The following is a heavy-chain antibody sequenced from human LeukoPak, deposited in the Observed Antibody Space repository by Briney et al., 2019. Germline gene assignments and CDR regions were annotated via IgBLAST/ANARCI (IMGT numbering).Heavy chain of an antibody. Sequence: GGSLRLSCAASGFTFSSYGMSWVRQAPGKGLEWVSAISGSGGSTYYADSVKGRFTISRDNSKNTLYLQMNSLRDDDTAVYYCGRGFTGSESSASSDYWGQGTLVPVSS. CDR1: GFTFSSYG. CDR3: GRGFTGSESSASSDY. V-gene: IGHV3-23*01. J-gene: IGHJ4*02. CDR2: ISGSGGST. D-gene: IGHD6-19*01.